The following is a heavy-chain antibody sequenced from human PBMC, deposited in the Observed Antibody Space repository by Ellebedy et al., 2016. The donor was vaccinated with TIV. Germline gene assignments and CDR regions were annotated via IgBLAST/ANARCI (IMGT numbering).Heavy chain of an antibody. CDR2: IIPTFRTV. J-gene: IGHJ4*02. CDR1: GGTLSTYG. CDR3: ARFGNYYDSSGSYDFDY. D-gene: IGHD3-22*01. V-gene: IGHV1-69*13. Sequence: AASVKVSCKASGGTLSTYGIRWVRQAPGQGLEWMGGIIPTFRTVNYAQRFQYRVTITAEESTSTVYLELKSLRSEDTAMFYCARFGNYYDSSGSYDFDYWGQGTLVTVSS.